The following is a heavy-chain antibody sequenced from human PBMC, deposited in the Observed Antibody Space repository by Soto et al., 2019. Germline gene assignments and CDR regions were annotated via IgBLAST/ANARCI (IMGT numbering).Heavy chain of an antibody. CDR1: GFTFSNYA. D-gene: IGHD1-26*01. CDR3: AKALVGEVGATDY. V-gene: IGHV3-23*01. CDR2: ITRTDST. Sequence: LRLSCTASGFTFSNYAMSWVRQAPGKGLEWVSAITRTDSTYYADSVKGRFTISRDNSRNTLYLQMNSLGAEDAALYYCAKALVGEVGATDYWGQGTLVTVSS. J-gene: IGHJ4*02.